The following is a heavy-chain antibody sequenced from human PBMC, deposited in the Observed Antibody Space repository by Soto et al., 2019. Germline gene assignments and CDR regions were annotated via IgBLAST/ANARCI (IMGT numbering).Heavy chain of an antibody. Sequence: GASVKVSCKASGYTFTSYGISWVRQAPGQGLEWMGWISAYNGNTNYAQKLQGRVTMTTDTSTSTAYMELRSLRSDDTAVYYCARGVRGMRGPHDAFDIWGQGTMVTVSS. CDR3: ARGVRGMRGPHDAFDI. D-gene: IGHD1-26*01. V-gene: IGHV1-18*01. CDR1: GYTFTSYG. J-gene: IGHJ3*02. CDR2: ISAYNGNT.